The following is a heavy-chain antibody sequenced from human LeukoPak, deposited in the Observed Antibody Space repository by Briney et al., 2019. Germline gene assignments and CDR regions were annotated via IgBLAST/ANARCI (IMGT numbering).Heavy chain of an antibody. CDR3: AREMAGTYAFDY. Sequence: SQTLSFTCAISGDSVSSNSAAWNWIRQSPSRGLEWLRRTYYRSKWYNDYTVYAVSVKSRITFNPDTSKNQVSLQLNSVTPEDTAVYYCAREMAGTYAFDYWGQGTPVTVSS. V-gene: IGHV6-1*01. CDR2: TYYRSKWYN. D-gene: IGHD6-19*01. CDR1: GDSVSSNSAA. J-gene: IGHJ4*02.